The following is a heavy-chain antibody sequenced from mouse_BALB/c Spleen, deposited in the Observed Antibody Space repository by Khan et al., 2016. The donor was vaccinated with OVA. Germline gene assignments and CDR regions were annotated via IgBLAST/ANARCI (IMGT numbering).Heavy chain of an antibody. D-gene: IGHD2-1*01. CDR1: GYTFTSYY. Sequence: QVQLKQSGAELVKPGASVKLSCKASGYTFTSYYMYWVKQRPGQGLEWIGEINPSDGDTNCNEKFKSKATLTVDKSSSTVYMQLSSLTSEDSAVYYCTRSGYGTFAYWGQGTLVTVSA. J-gene: IGHJ3*01. CDR2: INPSDGDT. CDR3: TRSGYGTFAY. V-gene: IGHV1S81*02.